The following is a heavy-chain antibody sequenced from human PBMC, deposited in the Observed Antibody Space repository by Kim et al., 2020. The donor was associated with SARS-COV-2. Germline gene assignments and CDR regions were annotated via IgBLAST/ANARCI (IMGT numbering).Heavy chain of an antibody. J-gene: IGHJ4*02. V-gene: IGHV1-3*01. CDR3: ARGSAGYSSSWLLDY. CDR1: GYTFSTCA. Sequence: ASVKVSCKASGYTFSTCAMHWVRQAPGQRLEWMGWINAGNGNTKYSQKFQGRVTITRDTSASTAYMELSSLRSEDTAVYYCARGSAGYSSSWLLDYWGQGTLVTVSS. CDR2: INAGNGNT. D-gene: IGHD6-13*01.